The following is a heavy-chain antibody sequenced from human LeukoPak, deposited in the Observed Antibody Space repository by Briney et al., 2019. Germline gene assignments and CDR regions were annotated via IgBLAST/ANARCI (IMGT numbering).Heavy chain of an antibody. CDR1: GLTFSSHW. J-gene: IGHJ4*02. V-gene: IGHV3-23*01. D-gene: IGHD6-19*01. Sequence: GGSLRLSCAASGLTFSSHWMHWVRQAPGKGLEWVSAISGSGGSTYYADSVKGRFTISRDNSKNTLYLQMNSLRAEDTAVYYCAKDGYSSGWYSGYWGQGTLVTVSS. CDR3: AKDGYSSGWYSGY. CDR2: ISGSGGST.